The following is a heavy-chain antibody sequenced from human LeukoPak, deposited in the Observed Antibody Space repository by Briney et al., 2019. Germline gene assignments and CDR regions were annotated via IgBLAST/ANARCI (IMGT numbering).Heavy chain of an antibody. CDR2: IYTSGST. D-gene: IGHD3-9*01. J-gene: IGHJ5*02. CDR3: ARDYDILTGENWFDP. CDR1: GGSISSYY. Sequence: PSETLSLXCTVSGGSISSYYWSWIRQPAGKGLESIGRIYTSGSTNYNPSLKSRVTMSVDTSKNQFSLKLSSVTAADTAVYYCARDYDILTGENWFDPWGQGTLVTVSS. V-gene: IGHV4-4*07.